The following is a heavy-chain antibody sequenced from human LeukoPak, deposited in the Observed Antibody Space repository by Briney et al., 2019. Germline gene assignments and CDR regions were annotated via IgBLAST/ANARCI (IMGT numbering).Heavy chain of an antibody. Sequence: PGGSLRLSCAASGSTFSSYSMNRVRQAPGKGLEWVSSISSSSSYIYYADSVKGRFTISRDNAKNSLYLQMNSLRAEDTAVYYCARDSVNYYGSGSYGAFDIWGQGTMVTVSS. CDR3: ARDSVNYYGSGSYGAFDI. D-gene: IGHD3-10*01. V-gene: IGHV3-21*01. J-gene: IGHJ3*02. CDR2: ISSSSSYI. CDR1: GSTFSSYS.